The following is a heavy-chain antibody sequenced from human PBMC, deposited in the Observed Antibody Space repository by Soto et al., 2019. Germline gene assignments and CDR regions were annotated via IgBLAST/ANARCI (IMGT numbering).Heavy chain of an antibody. Sequence: ASVKVSCKASGYTFTTYVITWVRQAPGQGLEWMGWISVYNGNTYYPQKLQGRVTMTTDTSTSTAYMELRSLRSDDTAVYYCARADNGTVRYWGQGTQVNVSS. CDR1: GYTFTTYV. CDR2: ISVYNGNT. V-gene: IGHV1-18*01. J-gene: IGHJ4*02. CDR3: ARADNGTVRY. D-gene: IGHD1-1*01.